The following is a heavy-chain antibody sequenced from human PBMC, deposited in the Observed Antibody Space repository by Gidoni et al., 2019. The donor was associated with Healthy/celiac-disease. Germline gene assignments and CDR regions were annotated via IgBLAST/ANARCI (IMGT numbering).Heavy chain of an antibody. J-gene: IGHJ4*02. CDR3: AKDRAPIVGAIHFDY. CDR1: GFPVSSSA. D-gene: IGHD1-26*01. Sequence: EVQLLESGGGLVQPGGSLRLSWSAPGFPVSSSAMSWVRQVPGEGLGWVSAISGSGGSTYYADAVKGRFTISRDNSKNTLYLQMNSLRAEDTAVYYCAKDRAPIVGAIHFDYWGQGTLVTVSS. V-gene: IGHV3-23*01. CDR2: ISGSGGST.